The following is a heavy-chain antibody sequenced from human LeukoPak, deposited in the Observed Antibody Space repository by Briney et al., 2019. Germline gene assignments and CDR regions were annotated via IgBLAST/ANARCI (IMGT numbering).Heavy chain of an antibody. CDR2: ISSDGSST. CDR3: ASAQMGAPTDH. D-gene: IGHD1-26*01. CDR1: GFTFSSYA. J-gene: IGHJ4*02. Sequence: PGGSLRLSCAASGFTFSSYAIYWVRQAPGNRLFVVSRISSDGSSTIYADSVKGRFTISRDIAKNTLYLQMNRLRAEDTAVYYCASAQMGAPTDHWGQGTLVTVSS. V-gene: IGHV3-74*01.